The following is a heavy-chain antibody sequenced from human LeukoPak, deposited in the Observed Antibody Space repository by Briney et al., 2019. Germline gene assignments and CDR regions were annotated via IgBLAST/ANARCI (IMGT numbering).Heavy chain of an antibody. J-gene: IGHJ6*02. D-gene: IGHD6-6*01. CDR1: GFTFSSYG. Sequence: ESGGSLRLSCAASGFTFSSYGMHWVRQAPGKGLEWVAVISYDGSNKYYADSVKGRFTISRDNSKNTLYLQMNSLRAEDTAVYYCAKARVPAAARPSYYYYGMDVWGQGTLVTVSS. CDR3: AKARVPAAARPSYYYYGMDV. V-gene: IGHV3-30*18. CDR2: ISYDGSNK.